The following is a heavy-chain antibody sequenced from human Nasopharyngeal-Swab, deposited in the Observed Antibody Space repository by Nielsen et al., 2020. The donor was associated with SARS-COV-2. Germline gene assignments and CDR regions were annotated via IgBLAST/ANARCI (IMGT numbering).Heavy chain of an antibody. CDR3: AGYSTYCSGGTCYNPLHY. CDR1: GFTFSVYY. Sequence: GESLKISCAASGFTFSVYYMTWIRQAPGKGLDWVSYISSGSSYTNYADSVRGRFTISRDNAKNSLYLQMNSLRAEDTAIYYCAGYSTYCSGGTCYNPLHYWGQGTLVTVSS. J-gene: IGHJ4*02. D-gene: IGHD2-15*01. CDR2: ISSGSSYT. V-gene: IGHV3-11*06.